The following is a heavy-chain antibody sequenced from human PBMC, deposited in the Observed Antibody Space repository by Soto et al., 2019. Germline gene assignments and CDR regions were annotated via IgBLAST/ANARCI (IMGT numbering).Heavy chain of an antibody. V-gene: IGHV4-59*01. CDR3: ARARGLLWFGDRGDYYGMDV. CDR2: IYYSVST. CDR1: GGSISSYF. J-gene: IGHJ6*01. Sequence: SETLSLTCSVSGGSISSYFWSWIRQPPGKGLEWLGYIYYSVSTNYNPSLKSRVTISVDTSKNQFSLKLSSVTAADTAVYYCARARGLLWFGDRGDYYGMDVWGQGTTVTVSS. D-gene: IGHD3-10*01.